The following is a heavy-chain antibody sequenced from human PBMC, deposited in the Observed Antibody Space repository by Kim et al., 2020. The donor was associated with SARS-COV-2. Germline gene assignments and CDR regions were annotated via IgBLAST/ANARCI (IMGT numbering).Heavy chain of an antibody. D-gene: IGHD3-10*01. V-gene: IGHV3-11*04. Sequence: RGRSTTSSDNAKNALYLQMNSLRAEDTAVYYCARAFPITMVRGVIPSFDYWGQGTLVTVSS. J-gene: IGHJ4*02. CDR3: ARAFPITMVRGVIPSFDY.